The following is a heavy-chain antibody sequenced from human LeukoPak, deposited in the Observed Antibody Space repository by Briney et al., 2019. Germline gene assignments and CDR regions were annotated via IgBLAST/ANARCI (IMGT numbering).Heavy chain of an antibody. Sequence: GGSLRLSCAASGFIFSSCAMSWVRQAPGKGLEWVSVISGSGGSTYYADSVKGRFTISRDSSKNTLYLQMNSLRAEDTAVYYCAKDAIVVPAASDYFDSWGQGALVTVSS. D-gene: IGHD2-2*01. CDR3: AKDAIVVPAASDYFDS. CDR2: ISGSGGST. CDR1: GFIFSSCA. J-gene: IGHJ4*02. V-gene: IGHV3-23*01.